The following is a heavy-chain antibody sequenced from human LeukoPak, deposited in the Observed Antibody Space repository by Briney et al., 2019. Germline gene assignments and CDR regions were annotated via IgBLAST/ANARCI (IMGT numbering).Heavy chain of an antibody. Sequence: GGSLRLSCAASGFTFSSYSMNWVRQAPGKGLEWVSYISSSSSTIYYADSVKGRFTISRDNAKNSVHLQMNSLRAEDTAVYYCARAYASSGSYWGQGTLVTVSS. D-gene: IGHD3-10*01. CDR2: ISSSSSTI. CDR1: GFTFSSYS. V-gene: IGHV3-48*04. J-gene: IGHJ4*02. CDR3: ARAYASSGSY.